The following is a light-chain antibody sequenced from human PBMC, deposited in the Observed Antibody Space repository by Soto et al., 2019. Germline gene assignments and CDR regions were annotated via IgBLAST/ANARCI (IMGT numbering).Light chain of an antibody. CDR2: ATS. J-gene: IGKJ2*01. Sequence: ENVLTQSPGTLSLSPGERATLSCRASQSVSDSYLAWYQQKPGQTPRLLIYATSGRATGTPDRFSGSGSGTDFTLTISRVEPEDFAVYYCQQYVTSPPMYTFGQGTKLEIK. V-gene: IGKV3-20*01. CDR1: QSVSDSY. CDR3: QQYVTSPPMYT.